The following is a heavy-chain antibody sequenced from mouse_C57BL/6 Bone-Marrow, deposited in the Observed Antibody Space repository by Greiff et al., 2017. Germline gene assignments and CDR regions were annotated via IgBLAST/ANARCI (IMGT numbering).Heavy chain of an antibody. V-gene: IGHV1-64*01. CDR1: GYTFTSYW. Sequence: QVQLKQSGAELVKPGASVKLSCKASGYTFTSYWMHWVKQRPGQGLEWIGMILPNSGSTNYNEKFKSKATLTVDKSSSTAYMQLSSLTSEDSAVYYCARWGGKGAYAMDYWGQGTSVTVSS. CDR3: ARWGGKGAYAMDY. D-gene: IGHD1-1*02. CDR2: ILPNSGST. J-gene: IGHJ4*01.